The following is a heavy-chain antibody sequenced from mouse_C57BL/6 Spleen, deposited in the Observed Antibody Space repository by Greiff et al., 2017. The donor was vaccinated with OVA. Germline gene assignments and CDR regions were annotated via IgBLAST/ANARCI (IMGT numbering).Heavy chain of an antibody. D-gene: IGHD1-1*01. Sequence: EVQGVESGGGLVQPGGSMKLSCVASGFTFSNYWMNWVRQSPEKGLEWVAQIRLKSDNYATHYAESVKGRFTISRDDSKSSVYLQMNNLRAEDTGIYYCTPYYYGYYFDYWGQGTTLTVSS. V-gene: IGHV6-3*01. CDR1: GFTFSNYW. J-gene: IGHJ2*01. CDR3: TPYYYGYYFDY. CDR2: IRLKSDNYAT.